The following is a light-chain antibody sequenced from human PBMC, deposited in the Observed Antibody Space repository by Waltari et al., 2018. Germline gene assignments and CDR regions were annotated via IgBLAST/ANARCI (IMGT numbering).Light chain of an antibody. V-gene: IGKV3-15*01. Sequence: EVVMTQSPAALSVSPGERVTLSCKASRNIDNNLAWYQQKPGQSPRLLIYGASTRATGVPARFSGSGSGTEFTLTISSLQSEDCAVFYCQQYNRWPPLTFGGGTKVEIK. CDR3: QQYNRWPPLT. CDR2: GAS. J-gene: IGKJ4*01. CDR1: RNIDNN.